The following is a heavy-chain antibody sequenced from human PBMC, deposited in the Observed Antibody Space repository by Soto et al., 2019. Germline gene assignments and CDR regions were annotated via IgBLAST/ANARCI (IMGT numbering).Heavy chain of an antibody. CDR3: ARHGAIYSNSWYDFDY. CDR2: MYYSGSA. J-gene: IGHJ4*02. V-gene: IGHV4-59*08. Sequence: PSETLSLTCTVSGGSISSYYWSWIRQTPGKGLECVGYMYYSGSANYNPSLKSRVTISVDMSQNQFSLKLTSVTAADTAVYYCARHGAIYSNSWYDFDYWGQGTLVTVSS. D-gene: IGHD5-18*01. CDR1: GGSISSYY.